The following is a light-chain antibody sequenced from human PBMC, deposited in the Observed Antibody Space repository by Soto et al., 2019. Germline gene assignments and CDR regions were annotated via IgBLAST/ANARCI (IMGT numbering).Light chain of an antibody. J-gene: IGKJ3*01. CDR3: QQACT. CDR2: GAS. Sequence: EIVMTQSPATLSVSPGERATLSCRASQSVSSNLAWYQQKPGQAPRLLIYGASARATGIPARFSGSGSGTEFTLTISSLQSEDFAVYYCQQACTVGPGTKVDIK. V-gene: IGKV3-15*01. CDR1: QSVSSN.